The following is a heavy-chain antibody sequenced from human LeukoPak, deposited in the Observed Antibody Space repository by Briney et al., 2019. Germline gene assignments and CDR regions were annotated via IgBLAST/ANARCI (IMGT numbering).Heavy chain of an antibody. CDR2: IIPILGIA. V-gene: IGHV1-69*04. CDR3: ARDSVVAAHFDY. D-gene: IGHD2-15*01. CDR1: GGTFSSYA. J-gene: IGHJ4*02. Sequence: GASVKVSCKASGGTFSSYAISWVRQAPGQGLEWMGRIIPILGIANYAQKFQGRVTITADKSTSTAYMELSSLRSEDTAVYYCARDSVVAAHFDYWGQGTLVTVSS.